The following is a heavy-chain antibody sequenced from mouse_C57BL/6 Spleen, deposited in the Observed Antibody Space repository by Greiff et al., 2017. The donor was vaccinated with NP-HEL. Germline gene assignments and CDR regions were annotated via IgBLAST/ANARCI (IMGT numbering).Heavy chain of an antibody. J-gene: IGHJ1*03. V-gene: IGHV3-6*01. Sequence: EVQLQESGPGLVKPSQSLSLTCSVTGYSITSGYYWNWIRQFPGNKLEWMGYISYDGSNNYNPSLKNRISITRDTSKNQFFLKLNSVTTEDTATYYCAREDGYPHWYFDVWGTGTTVTVSS. D-gene: IGHD2-3*01. CDR2: ISYDGSN. CDR3: AREDGYPHWYFDV. CDR1: GYSITSGYY.